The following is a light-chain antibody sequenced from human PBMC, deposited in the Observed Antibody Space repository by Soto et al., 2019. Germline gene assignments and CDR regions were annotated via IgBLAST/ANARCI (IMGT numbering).Light chain of an antibody. CDR3: QQYGSSGT. CDR1: QFLSSY. J-gene: IGKJ1*01. V-gene: IGKV3-20*01. CDR2: GAS. Sequence: EVVLTQSPVTLSLSPGERASLSCRASQFLSSYLAWYQQIPGQPPRLLIYGASNRATGIPDRFSGSGSGTDFTLTISRLEPEDFAVYYCQQYGSSGTFGQGTKVDI.